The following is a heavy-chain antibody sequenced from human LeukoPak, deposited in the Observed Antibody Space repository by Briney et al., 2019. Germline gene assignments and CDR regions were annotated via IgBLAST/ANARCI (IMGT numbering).Heavy chain of an antibody. V-gene: IGHV1-46*01. Sequence: EASVKVSCKASGHTFTTYYVHLVRQAPGQGLEWMGVINPSGDGTNYPQRFQGRVTLTRDTSTSTVYMELSSLRSEDTAIYYCAKETPNTGWFDPWGQGTLVTVPS. CDR2: INPSGDGT. CDR1: GHTFTTYY. D-gene: IGHD1-14*01. J-gene: IGHJ5*02. CDR3: AKETPNTGWFDP.